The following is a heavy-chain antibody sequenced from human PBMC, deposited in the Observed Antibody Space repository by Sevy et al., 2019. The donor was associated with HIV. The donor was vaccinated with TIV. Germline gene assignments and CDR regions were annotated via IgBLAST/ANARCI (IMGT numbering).Heavy chain of an antibody. CDR3: ARDTLSGYNL. Sequence: GGSLRLSCAVSGFTVSNNNMNWVRQAPGKGLEWVSAIYSGGNTYYADTVKGRYTISRDNSKNTVYLQMSSLRAEDTAVDYCARDTLSGYNLWGQGTLVTVSS. V-gene: IGHV3-53*01. CDR2: IYSGGNT. J-gene: IGHJ4*02. CDR1: GFTVSNNN. D-gene: IGHD5-12*01.